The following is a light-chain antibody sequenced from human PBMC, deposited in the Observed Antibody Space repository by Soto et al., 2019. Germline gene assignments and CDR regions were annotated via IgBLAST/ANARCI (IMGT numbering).Light chain of an antibody. J-gene: IGKJ4*01. V-gene: IGKV1-12*01. CDR1: QGLVNW. CDR3: QQTSSFPLT. CDR2: AAS. Sequence: DIQVTQSPSSVSASVGDRVTITCRASQGLVNWLAWYQQKPGKAPKLLIYAASSSQSGVPSRFSGSGSGTDFTLTISSLQPEDFATYYCQQTSSFPLTFGGGTKVEIK.